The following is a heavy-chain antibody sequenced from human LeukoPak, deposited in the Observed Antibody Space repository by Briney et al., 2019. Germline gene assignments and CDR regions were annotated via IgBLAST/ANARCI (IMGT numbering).Heavy chain of an antibody. Sequence: PGGSLRLSCAASGFNFGSYAVNWVRQAPGQGLEWVSSISSGSSFIYYADSLKGRFTISRDNAKNSLYLQMNSLRAEDTAIYYCAREQGGERWFDPWGQGTLVTVSS. CDR2: ISSGSSFI. CDR1: GFNFGSYA. J-gene: IGHJ5*02. V-gene: IGHV3-21*01. CDR3: AREQGGERWFDP. D-gene: IGHD3-16*01.